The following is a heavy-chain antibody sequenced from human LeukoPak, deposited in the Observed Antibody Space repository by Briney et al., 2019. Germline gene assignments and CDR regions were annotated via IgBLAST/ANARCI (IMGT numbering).Heavy chain of an antibody. CDR1: GGSISSSNW. V-gene: IGHV4-4*01. CDR3: ARIWYTSGWYFFDY. CDR2: IYHSGST. D-gene: IGHD6-19*01. Sequence: SETLSLTCAVSGGSISSSNWWSWVRQPPGKGLEWIGEIYHSGSTNYNPSLKSRVTISVDKSKNQFSLKLSSVTAADTAVYCCARIWYTSGWYFFDYWGQGTLVTVSS. J-gene: IGHJ4*02.